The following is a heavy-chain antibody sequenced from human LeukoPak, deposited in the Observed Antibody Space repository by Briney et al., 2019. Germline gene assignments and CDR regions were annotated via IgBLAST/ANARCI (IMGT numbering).Heavy chain of an antibody. V-gene: IGHV3-74*01. CDR3: ARDRMVRGVGGYYFDY. J-gene: IGHJ4*02. CDR2: INSDGSST. D-gene: IGHD3-10*01. CDR1: GFTFDDYA. Sequence: GGSLRLSCAASGFTFDDYAMHWVRQAPGKGLVWVSRINSDGSSTSYADSVKGRFTISRDNAKNTLYLQMNSLRAEDTAVYYCARDRMVRGVGGYYFDYWGQGTLVTVSS.